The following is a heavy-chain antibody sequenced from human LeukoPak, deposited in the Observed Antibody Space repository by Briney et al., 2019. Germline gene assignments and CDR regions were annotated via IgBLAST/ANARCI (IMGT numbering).Heavy chain of an antibody. D-gene: IGHD1-7*01. CDR2: IYHSGST. V-gene: IGHV4-38-2*01. Sequence: SETLSLTCAVSNYSISSGYYWGWTRQPPGKGLERIGSIYHSGSTYYNPSLKSRVTISVDTSKNQLSLKLSSVTAADTAVYYCARHPLWNYISFDYWGQGTLVTVSS. J-gene: IGHJ4*02. CDR1: NYSISSGYY. CDR3: ARHPLWNYISFDY.